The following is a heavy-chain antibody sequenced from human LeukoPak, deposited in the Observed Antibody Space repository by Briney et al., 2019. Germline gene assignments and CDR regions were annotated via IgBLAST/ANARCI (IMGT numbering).Heavy chain of an antibody. J-gene: IGHJ4*02. CDR3: VRARTAVLNLFEY. CDR1: GFTFSSHH. CDR2: INGDETST. D-gene: IGHD4-17*01. V-gene: IGHV3-74*01. Sequence: GGSLSLSCAASGFTFSSHHMHWARQGPGKGLVWVSRINGDETSTAYADSVKGRFTISRDNAKNTLYLQMNSLRADDTAVYYCVRARTAVLNLFEYWGQEPLVTVSS.